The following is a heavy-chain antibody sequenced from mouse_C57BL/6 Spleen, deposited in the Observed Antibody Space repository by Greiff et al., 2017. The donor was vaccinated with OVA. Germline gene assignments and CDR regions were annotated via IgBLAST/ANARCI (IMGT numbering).Heavy chain of an antibody. Sequence: VKLQQPGAELVMPGASVKLSCKASGYTFTSYWMHWVKQRPGQGLEWIGEIDPSDSYTNYNQKFKGKSTLTVDKSSSTAYMQLSSLTSEDSAVYYCARSGSLDYWGQGTTLTVSS. CDR2: IDPSDSYT. J-gene: IGHJ2*01. D-gene: IGHD1-1*01. CDR3: ARSGSLDY. V-gene: IGHV1-69*01. CDR1: GYTFTSYW.